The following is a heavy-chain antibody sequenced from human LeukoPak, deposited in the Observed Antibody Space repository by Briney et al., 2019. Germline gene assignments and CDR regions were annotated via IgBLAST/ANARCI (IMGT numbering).Heavy chain of an antibody. V-gene: IGHV3-9*01. Sequence: GGSLRLSCAASGFTFDDYAMPWVRQAPGKGLEWVSGISWNSGCIGYADSVKGRFTISRDNAKNSLYLQMNSLRAEDTALYYCAKDMTYPNLDSSSWYDSWGQGTLVTVSS. CDR3: AKDMTYPNLDSSSWYDS. CDR1: GFTFDDYA. CDR2: ISWNSGCI. J-gene: IGHJ5*01. D-gene: IGHD6-13*01.